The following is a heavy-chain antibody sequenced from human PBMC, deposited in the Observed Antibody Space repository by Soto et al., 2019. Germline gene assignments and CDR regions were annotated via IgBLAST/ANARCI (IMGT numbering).Heavy chain of an antibody. J-gene: IGHJ3*02. CDR1: GYTFINFF. D-gene: IGHD2-15*01. Sequence: ASVKVSCKASGYTFINFFIHWVRQAPGQGLERVGIINTSGGATTYPQKFQGRVTMTRDTSTGTVYMDVSSLRFDDTAVYYCARSHCSGGSCYLGAFDIWGEGTRDTVAS. V-gene: IGHV1-46*01. CDR2: INTSGGAT. CDR3: ARSHCSGGSCYLGAFDI.